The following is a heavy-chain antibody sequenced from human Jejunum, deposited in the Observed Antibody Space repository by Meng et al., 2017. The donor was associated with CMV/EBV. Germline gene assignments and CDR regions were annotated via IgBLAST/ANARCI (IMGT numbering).Heavy chain of an antibody. V-gene: IGHV1-46*01. CDR3: AREPPLQLYFDY. Sequence: TSGTTFTSNYIHWVRQAPGQGLEWLGMITVHEGLTNRPQKFRARVTMTRDTSTSTVYMELSSLTSDDTAIYYCAREPPLQLYFDYWGQGTLVTVSS. D-gene: IGHD1-1*01. CDR1: GTTFTSNY. J-gene: IGHJ4*02. CDR2: ITVHEGLT.